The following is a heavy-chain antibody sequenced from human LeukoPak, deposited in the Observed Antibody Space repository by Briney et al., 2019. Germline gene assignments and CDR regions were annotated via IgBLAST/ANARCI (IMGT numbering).Heavy chain of an antibody. CDR2: ISFDGSAK. CDR3: AKDRVTAAGYYFDY. CDR1: GFTFSSYG. D-gene: IGHD6-13*01. J-gene: IGHJ4*02. V-gene: IGHV3-30*18. Sequence: GGSLRLSCAASGFTFSSYGMHWVRQAPGKGLEWVSVISFDGSAKYYADSVKGRFTMSRDNSKNTLYLQMTSPRAEDTAVYYCAKDRVTAAGYYFDYWGQGTLVTVSS.